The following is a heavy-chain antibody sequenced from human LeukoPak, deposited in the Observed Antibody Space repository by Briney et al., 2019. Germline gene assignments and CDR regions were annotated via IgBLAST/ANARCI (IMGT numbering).Heavy chain of an antibody. CDR2: VNPSGGIA. CDR3: ARAEYNWNDGFDP. V-gene: IGHV1-46*01. CDR1: GYSFTSYY. D-gene: IGHD1-1*01. Sequence: GASVKVSCTASGYSFTSYYMHWVRQAAGQGLEWMGIVNPSGGIASYAQQFQGRVTLTRDTSTSTVYMELSSLRSGDMAVYYCARAEYNWNDGFDPWGQGTLVTVSS. J-gene: IGHJ5*02.